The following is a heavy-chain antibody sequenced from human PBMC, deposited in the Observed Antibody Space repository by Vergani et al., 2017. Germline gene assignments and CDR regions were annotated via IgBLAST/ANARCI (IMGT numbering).Heavy chain of an antibody. CDR1: GYTFTSYA. CDR2: INTGNGNT. J-gene: IGHJ5*02. D-gene: IGHD5-18*01. Sequence: QVQLVQSGAEVKKPGASVKVSCKASGYTFTSYAMHWVRQAPGQRLEWMGWINTGNGNTKYSQKFQGRVTITRDTSASTAYMELSSLRSEDTAVYYCASTPPAYSYGYGEYNWFDPWGQGTLVTVSS. V-gene: IGHV1-3*04. CDR3: ASTPPAYSYGYGEYNWFDP.